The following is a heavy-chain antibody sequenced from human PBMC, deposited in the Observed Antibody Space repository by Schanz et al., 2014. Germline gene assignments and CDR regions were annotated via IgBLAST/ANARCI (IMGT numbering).Heavy chain of an antibody. Sequence: QVQLQESGPGLLKPSETLSLTCTVSGGSIRSGTYYWSWLRQPAGKGLEWIGRIYTSGSTNYNPSLKSRVTKSLDTPKNQFSLKLSSVTAADTAVYYCAREPLSGYNWFDPWGQGSLVTVSS. D-gene: IGHD6-25*01. CDR2: IYTSGST. V-gene: IGHV4-61*02. J-gene: IGHJ5*02. CDR3: AREPLSGYNWFDP. CDR1: GGSIRSGTYY.